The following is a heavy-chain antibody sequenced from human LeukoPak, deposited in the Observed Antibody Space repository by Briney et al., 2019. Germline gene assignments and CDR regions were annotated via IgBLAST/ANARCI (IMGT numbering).Heavy chain of an antibody. J-gene: IGHJ4*02. D-gene: IGHD4-17*01. CDR2: ISGSGGST. CDR3: AKDLAVTTQYYFDY. Sequence: PGGSLRLSCAASGFTFSSYAMSWARQAPGKGLEWVSAISGSGGSTYYADSVKGRFTISRDNSKNTLYLQMNSLRAEDTAVYYCAKDLAVTTQYYFDYWGQGTLVTVSS. V-gene: IGHV3-23*01. CDR1: GFTFSSYA.